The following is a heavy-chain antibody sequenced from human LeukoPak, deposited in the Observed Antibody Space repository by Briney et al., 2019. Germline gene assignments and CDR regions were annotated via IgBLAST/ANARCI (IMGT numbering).Heavy chain of an antibody. Sequence: ASVKVSCKASGYTFTSYGISWVRQAPGQGLEWMGWISGYNGNTNYAQKLQGRVTMTTDTSTSTAYMELRSLRSDDTAVYYCAREDRHMNWFDPWGQGTLVTVSA. CDR1: GYTFTSYG. CDR2: ISGYNGNT. V-gene: IGHV1-18*01. J-gene: IGHJ5*02. CDR3: AREDRHMNWFDP.